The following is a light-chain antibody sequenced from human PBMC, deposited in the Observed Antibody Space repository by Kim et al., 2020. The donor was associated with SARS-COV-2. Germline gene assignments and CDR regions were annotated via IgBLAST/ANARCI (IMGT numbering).Light chain of an antibody. Sequence: GQRVTISCSGSRSNIGSNVVNWYQQLPGTAPKLLIYSNDYRPSGVPDRFSGSKSGTSASLDISGLQSEDVADYYCAAWDDSLNGSVFGGGTQLTVL. J-gene: IGLJ3*02. CDR1: RSNIGSNV. CDR3: AAWDDSLNGSV. CDR2: SND. V-gene: IGLV1-44*01.